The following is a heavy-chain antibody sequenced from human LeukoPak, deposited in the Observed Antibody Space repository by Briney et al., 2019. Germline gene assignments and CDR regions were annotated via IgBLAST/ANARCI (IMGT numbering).Heavy chain of an antibody. Sequence: ASVKVSCKASGGTFSSYAISWVRQAPGQGLEWMGGFDPEDGETIYAQKFQGRVTMTEDTSTDTAYMELSSLRSEDTAVYYCATERYCSSTSCYKGNYWGQGTLVTVSS. CDR1: GGTFSSYA. J-gene: IGHJ4*02. D-gene: IGHD2-2*02. CDR3: ATERYCSSTSCYKGNY. V-gene: IGHV1-24*01. CDR2: FDPEDGET.